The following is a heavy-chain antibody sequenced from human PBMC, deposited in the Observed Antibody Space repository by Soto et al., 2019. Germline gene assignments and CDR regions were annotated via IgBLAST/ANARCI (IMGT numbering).Heavy chain of an antibody. Sequence: GGSLRLSCAASGFTFSSYAMHWVRQAPGKGLEWVAVISYDGSNKYYADSVKGRFTISRDNSKNTLYLQMNSLRAEDTAVYYCARGWIVGATTAWGQGTLVTVSS. CDR1: GFTFSSYA. CDR3: ARGWIVGATTA. J-gene: IGHJ5*02. V-gene: IGHV3-30-3*01. D-gene: IGHD1-26*01. CDR2: ISYDGSNK.